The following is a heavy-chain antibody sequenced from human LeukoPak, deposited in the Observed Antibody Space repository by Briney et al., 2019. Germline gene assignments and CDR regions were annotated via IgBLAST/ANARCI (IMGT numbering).Heavy chain of an antibody. V-gene: IGHV3-30*02. D-gene: IGHD6-6*01. Sequence: PGGSLRLSCAAPGFTFSSYGMHWVRQAPGKGLEWVAFIRYDGSNKYYADSVKGRFTISRDNSKNTLYLQMNSLRAEDTAVYYCAKDAGSEIAARSPYFDYWGQGTLVTVSS. CDR1: GFTFSSYG. CDR3: AKDAGSEIAARSPYFDY. J-gene: IGHJ4*02. CDR2: IRYDGSNK.